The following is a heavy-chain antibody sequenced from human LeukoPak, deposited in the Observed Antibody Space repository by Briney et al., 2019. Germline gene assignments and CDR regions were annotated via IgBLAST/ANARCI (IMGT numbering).Heavy chain of an antibody. CDR2: ISAYNGNT. CDR1: GYTFTSYG. D-gene: IGHD6-13*01. CDR3: ARETSQSSWYPFDY. Sequence: ASVKVSCKASGYTFTSYGISWVRQAPGQGLEWMGWISAYNGNTNYAQKLQGRVTMTTDTSTSTAYMELRSLRSDDTAVYYCARETSQSSWYPFDYWGQGTLVTVSS. J-gene: IGHJ4*02. V-gene: IGHV1-18*01.